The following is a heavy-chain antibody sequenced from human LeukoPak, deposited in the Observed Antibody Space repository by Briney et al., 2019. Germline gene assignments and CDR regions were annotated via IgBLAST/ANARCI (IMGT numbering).Heavy chain of an antibody. CDR3: ARDHGVRGVIFFQSWFDP. Sequence: SGTLSLTCAVSGGSISSSNWWSWVRQPPGKGLEWIGEIYHSGSTNYNPSLKSRVTISVDKSKNQFSLKLSSVTAADTAVYYCARDHGVRGVIFFQSWFDPWGQGTLVTVSS. CDR2: IYHSGST. V-gene: IGHV4-4*02. CDR1: GGSISSSNW. J-gene: IGHJ5*02. D-gene: IGHD3-10*01.